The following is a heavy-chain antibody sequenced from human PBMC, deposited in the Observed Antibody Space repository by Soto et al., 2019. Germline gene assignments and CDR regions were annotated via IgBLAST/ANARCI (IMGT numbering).Heavy chain of an antibody. CDR2: ISYDGSNK. J-gene: IGHJ4*02. Sequence: QVQLVESGGGVVQPGRSLRLSCAASGFTFSSYGMHWVRQAPGKGLEWVAVISYDGSNKYYADSVKGRFTISRDNSKNTLYLQMNSLRAEDTAVYYCAKDREGGAVAGTIGYWGQGTLVTVSS. V-gene: IGHV3-30*18. D-gene: IGHD6-19*01. CDR1: GFTFSSYG. CDR3: AKDREGGAVAGTIGY.